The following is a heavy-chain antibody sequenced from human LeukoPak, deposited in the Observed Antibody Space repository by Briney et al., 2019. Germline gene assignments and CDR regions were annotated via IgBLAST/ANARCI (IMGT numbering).Heavy chain of an antibody. CDR3: ARGQDIVVVPAADIAAAGTDYEWYFDY. CDR1: GLTFSSYG. CDR2: IWFDGRNK. Sequence: GRSLRLSCAASGLTFSSYGMHWVRQAPGKGLEWVAVIWFDGRNKYYADSVKGRFTISRDNSKNTLYLQMNSLRAEDTAVYYCARGQDIVVVPAADIAAAGTDYEWYFDYWGQGTLVTVSS. V-gene: IGHV3-30*19. D-gene: IGHD2-2*01. J-gene: IGHJ4*02.